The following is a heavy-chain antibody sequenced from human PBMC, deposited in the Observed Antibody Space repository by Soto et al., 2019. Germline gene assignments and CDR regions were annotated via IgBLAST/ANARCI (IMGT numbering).Heavy chain of an antibody. Sequence: GESLKISCKGSGYSFTSYWISWVRQMPGKGLEWMGRIDPSDSYTNYSPSFQGHVTISADKSISTAYLQWSSLKASDTAMYYCARLCSGGSCYSGYYYYGMDVWGQGTTVTVSS. CDR3: ARLCSGGSCYSGYYYYGMDV. D-gene: IGHD2-15*01. V-gene: IGHV5-10-1*01. J-gene: IGHJ6*01. CDR2: IDPSDSYT. CDR1: GYSFTSYW.